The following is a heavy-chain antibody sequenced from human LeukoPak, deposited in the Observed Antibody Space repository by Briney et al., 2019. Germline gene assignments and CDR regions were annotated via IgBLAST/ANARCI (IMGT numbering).Heavy chain of an antibody. J-gene: IGHJ4*02. D-gene: IGHD6-13*01. CDR2: ISYSGDT. CDR3: ARGMSSSWPGRLDY. CDR1: GVSITSYS. Sequence: SETLSLTCTVSGVSITSYSWSWIRQPPGKGLEWIGFISYSGDTNYNPSLKSRLTISVDTSKTHFSLKLSSVTAADTAVYYCARGMSSSWPGRLDYWGQGTLVTVSS. V-gene: IGHV4-59*01.